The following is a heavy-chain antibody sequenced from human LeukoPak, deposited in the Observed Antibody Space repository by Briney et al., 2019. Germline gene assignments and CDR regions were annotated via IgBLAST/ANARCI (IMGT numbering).Heavy chain of an antibody. CDR2: ISSSGSTI. Sequence: PGGSLRLSCAASGFTFSDYYMSWIRQAPGKGLEWVSYISSSGSTIYYADSVKGRFTTSRDNSKNTLYLQMNSLRAEDTAVYYCAREFGVDWLSSDAFDIWGQGTMVTVSS. CDR1: GFTFSDYY. V-gene: IGHV3-11*04. D-gene: IGHD3/OR15-3a*01. CDR3: AREFGVDWLSSDAFDI. J-gene: IGHJ3*02.